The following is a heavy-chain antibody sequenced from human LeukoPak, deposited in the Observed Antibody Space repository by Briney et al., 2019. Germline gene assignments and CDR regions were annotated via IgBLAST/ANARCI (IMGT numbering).Heavy chain of an antibody. Sequence: PGGSLRLSCAASGFTFSDYYMSWIRLAPGKGLEWVSYISNSGNTIYYADSVKGRFTISRDNAKNSLYLQMNSLRAEDTAMYYCTSGIYSYGLRDYWGQGTLVTVSS. CDR1: GFTFSDYY. V-gene: IGHV3-11*04. D-gene: IGHD5-18*01. J-gene: IGHJ4*02. CDR2: ISNSGNTI. CDR3: TSGIYSYGLRDY.